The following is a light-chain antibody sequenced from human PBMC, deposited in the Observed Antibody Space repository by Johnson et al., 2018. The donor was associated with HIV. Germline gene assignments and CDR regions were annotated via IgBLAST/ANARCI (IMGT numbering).Light chain of an antibody. Sequence: QSVLTQPPSVSAAPGQKVTISCSGSNSNIGNNYVSWYQHLPGTAPKLLIYDNDQRPSGIPDRFSASKSGTSATLGITGLQTGDEADCYCGTWDSSLNAYVFAAATKVAVL. CDR1: NSNIGNNY. J-gene: IGLJ1*01. CDR2: DND. V-gene: IGLV1-51*01. CDR3: GTWDSSLNAYV.